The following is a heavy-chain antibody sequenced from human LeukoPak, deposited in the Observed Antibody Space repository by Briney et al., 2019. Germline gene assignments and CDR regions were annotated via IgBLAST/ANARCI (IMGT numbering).Heavy chain of an antibody. CDR1: GGSISSGDYY. J-gene: IGHJ5*02. CDR3: ARDKHGSGSYYLYNWFDP. V-gene: IGHV4-30-4*08. D-gene: IGHD3-10*01. CDR2: IYYSGST. Sequence: SETLSLTCTVSGGSISSGDYYWSWIRQPPGKGLEWIGYIYYSGSTYYNPSLKSRVTISVDTSKNQFSLRLTSVTAADTAVYYCARDKHGSGSYYLYNWFDPWGQGTLVTVSS.